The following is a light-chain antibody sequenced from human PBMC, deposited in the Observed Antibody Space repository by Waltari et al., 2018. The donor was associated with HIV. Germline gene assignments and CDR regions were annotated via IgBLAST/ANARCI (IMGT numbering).Light chain of an antibody. Sequence: QSVLTQPPSVSAAPGQKVTISCSGSSSNIGNNYVSRYQQLPGTAPKLLIYDNKKRPSGIPGRFSGSKSGTSATLGITGLQTGDEADYYCGTWDSSLSDVVFGGGTKLTVL. CDR2: DNK. CDR3: GTWDSSLSDVV. CDR1: SSNIGNNY. V-gene: IGLV1-51*01. J-gene: IGLJ2*01.